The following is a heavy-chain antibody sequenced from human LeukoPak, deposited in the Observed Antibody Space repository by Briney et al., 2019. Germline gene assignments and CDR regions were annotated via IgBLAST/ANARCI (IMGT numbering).Heavy chain of an antibody. CDR3: ARGRQDVTMIVVVMTAVSYYLDV. V-gene: IGHV4-34*01. J-gene: IGHJ6*03. Sequence: SETLSLTCAVYGGSFSGYYWTWIRQTPGKGLEWIGEMNPSGSTNYNPSPKSRVTISVDTSKGQFSLKLSSVTAADTAVYYCARGRQDVTMIVVVMTAVSYYLDVWGKGTTVTVS. CDR1: GGSFSGYY. CDR2: MNPSGST. D-gene: IGHD3-22*01.